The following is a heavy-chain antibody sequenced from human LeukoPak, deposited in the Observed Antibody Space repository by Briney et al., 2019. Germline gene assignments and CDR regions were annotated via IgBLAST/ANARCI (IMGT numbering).Heavy chain of an antibody. J-gene: IGHJ4*02. CDR2: IRYDGSNK. V-gene: IGHV3-30*02. CDR3: ARGTGDTSSWYHDY. CDR1: GFTVSNYG. Sequence: PGGSLRLSCAASGFTVSNYGMHWVRQAPGKGLEWVAFIRYDGSNKYYADSVKGRFTISRDNSKNTLYLQMNSLRPEDTAVYHCARGTGDTSSWYHDYWGQGTLVTVS. D-gene: IGHD6-13*01.